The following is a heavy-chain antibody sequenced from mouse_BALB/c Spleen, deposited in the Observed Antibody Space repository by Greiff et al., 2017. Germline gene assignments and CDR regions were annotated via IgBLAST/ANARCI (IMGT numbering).Heavy chain of an antibody. V-gene: IGHV1-61*01. J-gene: IGHJ3*01. CDR3: ARLEGVYYGNYGTY. CDR2: IDPSDSET. D-gene: IGHD2-1*01. Sequence: VQLQQPGAELVRPGASVKLSCKAFGYTFTSYWMNWVKQRPGQGLEWIGMIDPSDSETHYNQMFKDKATLTVDKSSSTAYMQLSSLTSEDSAVFYIARLEGVYYGNYGTYWGQGTLVTVSA. CDR1: GYTFTSYW.